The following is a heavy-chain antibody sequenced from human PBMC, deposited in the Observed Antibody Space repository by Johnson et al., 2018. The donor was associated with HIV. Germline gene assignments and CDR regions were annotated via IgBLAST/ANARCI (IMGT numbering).Heavy chain of an antibody. V-gene: IGHV3-30*04. J-gene: IGHJ3*02. CDR3: I. Sequence: QVQLVESGGGVVQPGRSLRLSCAASGFTFSSYAMHWVRQAPGKGLEWVAVISYDGSDKYYADSVKGRFTISRDNSKNTLYLQMNSLRAAATDDAFDIWGQGTMVTVSS. CDR2: ISYDGSDK. CDR1: GFTFSSYA.